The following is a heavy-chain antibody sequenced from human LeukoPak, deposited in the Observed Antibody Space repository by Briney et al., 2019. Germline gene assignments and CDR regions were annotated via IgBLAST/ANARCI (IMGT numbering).Heavy chain of an antibody. V-gene: IGHV3-30-3*01. CDR1: GFTFRSYA. J-gene: IGHJ6*02. D-gene: IGHD3-22*01. CDR2: ISYDGSNK. CDR3: AREPRDSSGYYFTRLYYYYGMDV. Sequence: GGSLTLYCAACGFTFRSYAMHGARQAPGKGLEGVGVISYDGSNKYYADSVKGRFTISRDNSKNTLYLQVNSLRAEDTAVYYCAREPRDSSGYYFTRLYYYYGMDVWGQGTTVSVSS.